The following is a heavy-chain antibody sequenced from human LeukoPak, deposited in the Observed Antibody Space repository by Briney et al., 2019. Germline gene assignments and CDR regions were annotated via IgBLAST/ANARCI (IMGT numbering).Heavy chain of an antibody. D-gene: IGHD2-15*01. CDR3: ASPHYCSGSSCCFGY. CDR2: ISSDGSYI. CDR1: GLTFNNYN. J-gene: IGHJ4*03. Sequence: PGGSLRLSCVASGLTFNNYNMNWVRQAPGKGLEWVSLISSDGSYIYYADSVRGRFTISRDNAKNSLYLQMNSLRAEDTAVCFCASPHYCSGSSCCFGYWGQGTLVTVSS. V-gene: IGHV3-21*01.